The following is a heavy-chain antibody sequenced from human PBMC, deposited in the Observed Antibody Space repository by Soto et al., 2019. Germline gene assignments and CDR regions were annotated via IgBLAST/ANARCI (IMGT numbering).Heavy chain of an antibody. D-gene: IGHD1-26*01. CDR3: GKDGPREMATLPLDY. J-gene: IGHJ4*02. Sequence: PGGSLRLSCAASGFTFSSDAMSWVRQAPGKGLELVSAVSVSCGSTYYSDSLKGRFTISRDNSNNNLYLQMNSLRADDTAVYYCGKDGPREMATLPLDYWGQGTLVPVSS. CDR2: VSVSCGST. CDR1: GFTFSSDA. V-gene: IGHV3-23*01.